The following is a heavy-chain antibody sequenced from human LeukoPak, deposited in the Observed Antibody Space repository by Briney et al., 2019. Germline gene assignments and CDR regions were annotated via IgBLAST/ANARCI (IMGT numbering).Heavy chain of an antibody. V-gene: IGHV3-30*01. J-gene: IGHJ5*02. Sequence: GGSLRLSCAASRFTFSSYWMSWVRQAPGKGLEWVAVISYDGSNKYYADSVKGRFTISRDNSKNTLYLQMNSLRAEDTAVYYCARGGDVVVVAATDLNWFDPWGQGTLVTVSS. D-gene: IGHD2-15*01. CDR3: ARGGDVVVVAATDLNWFDP. CDR2: ISYDGSNK. CDR1: RFTFSSYW.